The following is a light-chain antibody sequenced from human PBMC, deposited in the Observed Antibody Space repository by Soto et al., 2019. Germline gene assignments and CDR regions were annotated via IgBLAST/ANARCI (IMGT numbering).Light chain of an antibody. CDR3: QHYVSSPPWT. CDR2: GAS. CDR1: QSVSSSY. Sequence: EIVLTRSPGTLSLSPGERATLSCRASQSVSSSYLAWYQQKPGQAPRLLIYGASSRATGIPDRFSGSGSGTDFTLTISRLEPEDFAVYYCQHYVSSPPWTFGQGTKVEIK. J-gene: IGKJ1*01. V-gene: IGKV3-20*01.